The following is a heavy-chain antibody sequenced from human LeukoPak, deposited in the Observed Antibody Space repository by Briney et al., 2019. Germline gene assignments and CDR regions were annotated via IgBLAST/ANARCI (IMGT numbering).Heavy chain of an antibody. CDR1: GFTFSSYG. J-gene: IGHJ4*02. CDR2: ISYDGSNK. Sequence: GGSLRLSCAASGFTFSSYGMHWVRQAPGKGLEWVAVISYDGSNKYYADSVKGRFTISRDNSKNTLYLQMNSLRAKDTAVYYCAKGYSSSWYNYFDYWGQGTLVTVSS. CDR3: AKGYSSSWYNYFDY. D-gene: IGHD6-13*01. V-gene: IGHV3-30*18.